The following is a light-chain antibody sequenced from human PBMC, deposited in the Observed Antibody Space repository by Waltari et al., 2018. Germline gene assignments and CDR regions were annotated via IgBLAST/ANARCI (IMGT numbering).Light chain of an antibody. CDR3: QQCNNSPPT. V-gene: IGKV3-11*01. CDR1: QSVSSQ. J-gene: IGKJ1*01. CDR2: DAS. Sequence: EIVLPQSPATLSLSPGAGATLSCRASQSVSSQLVWYQQKPGQAPRLLIYDASNRATGIPARFSGSGSGTDFTLTISSLEPEDFAVYYCQQCNNSPPTFGQGTKVEIK.